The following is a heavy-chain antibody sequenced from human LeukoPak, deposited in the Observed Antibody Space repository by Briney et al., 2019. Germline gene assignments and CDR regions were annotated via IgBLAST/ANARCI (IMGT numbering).Heavy chain of an antibody. V-gene: IGHV3-7*01. CDR1: GFTFSTYW. Sequence: GGSLRLSCAASGFTFSTYWMSWVRQAPGKGLEWVANIKQDGSDKFYVDSVKGRFTISRDNAKNSMYLQMSSLRVEDTAIYYCARVLPVASRDYWGQGTLATVSS. CDR2: IKQDGSDK. D-gene: IGHD2-2*01. J-gene: IGHJ4*02. CDR3: ARVLPVASRDY.